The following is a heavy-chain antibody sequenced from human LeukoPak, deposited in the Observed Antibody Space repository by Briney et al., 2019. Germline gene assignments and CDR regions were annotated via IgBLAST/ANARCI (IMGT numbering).Heavy chain of an antibody. CDR3: ARDPGITMVRGALGY. Sequence: SGGSLRLSCAASGFTVSTNCMTWVRQAPGKGLEWVSVTYSGGSTYYADSVKGRFTISRDNSKNTLYLQMNSLRAEDTAVYYCARDPGITMVRGALGYWGQGTLVTVSS. V-gene: IGHV3-53*01. CDR1: GFTVSTNC. D-gene: IGHD3-10*01. J-gene: IGHJ4*02. CDR2: TYSGGST.